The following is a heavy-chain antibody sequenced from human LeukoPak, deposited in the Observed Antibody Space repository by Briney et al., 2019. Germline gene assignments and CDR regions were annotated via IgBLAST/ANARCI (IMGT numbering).Heavy chain of an antibody. CDR2: INPNSGGT. CDR3: ARGYYDSSGYPDAFDI. V-gene: IGHV1-2*02. D-gene: IGHD3-22*01. CDR1: GYTFTSYD. J-gene: IGHJ3*02. Sequence: ASVKVSCKASGYTFTSYDINWVRQATGQGLEWMGWINPNSGGTNYAQKFQGRVTMTRDTSISTAYMELSRLRSDDTAVYYCARGYYDSSGYPDAFDIWGQGTMVTVSS.